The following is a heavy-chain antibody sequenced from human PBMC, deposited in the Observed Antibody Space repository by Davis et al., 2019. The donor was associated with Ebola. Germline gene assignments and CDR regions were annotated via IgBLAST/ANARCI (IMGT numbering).Heavy chain of an antibody. CDR3: AKTYTIFGVVLNWYFDL. Sequence: PGGSLRLSCAASGFTFSSSGMHWVRQAPGKGLEWVAFIRDDGSSKYYADSVKGRFTISRDNSKNTLYLQMNRLRAEDTAVYYCAKTYTIFGVVLNWYFDLWGRGTLVTVSS. CDR2: IRDDGSSK. J-gene: IGHJ2*01. CDR1: GFTFSSSG. D-gene: IGHD3-3*01. V-gene: IGHV3-30*02.